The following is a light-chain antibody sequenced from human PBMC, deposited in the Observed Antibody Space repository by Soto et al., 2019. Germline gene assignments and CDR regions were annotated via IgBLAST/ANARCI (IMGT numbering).Light chain of an antibody. J-gene: IGKJ1*01. V-gene: IGKV3-11*01. CDR1: ESVNIY. CDR2: DAS. CDR3: QQRSNWPWTT. Sequence: EIVLTQSPATLSLSPGESATLSCRASESVNIYISWYQQKPARAPRLLIYDASNRATGIPTRFSGSGSGTYFSLTISSLEPDDFAGYYCQQRSNWPWTTFGQGTRVELK.